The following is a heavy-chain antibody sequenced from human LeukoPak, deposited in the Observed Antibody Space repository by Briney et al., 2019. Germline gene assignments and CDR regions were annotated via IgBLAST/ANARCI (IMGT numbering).Heavy chain of an antibody. CDR1: GGSISSYY. J-gene: IGHJ5*02. CDR2: IYYSGST. D-gene: IGHD3-3*01. Sequence: PSETLSLTCTVSGGSISSYYWSWIRQPPGKGLEWIGYIYYSGSTNYNPSLKSRVTISVDTSKNQFSLKLSSVTAADTAVYYCARAQSREYDFWSGYMWNWFDPWGQGTLVTVSS. CDR3: ARAQSREYDFWSGYMWNWFDP. V-gene: IGHV4-59*01.